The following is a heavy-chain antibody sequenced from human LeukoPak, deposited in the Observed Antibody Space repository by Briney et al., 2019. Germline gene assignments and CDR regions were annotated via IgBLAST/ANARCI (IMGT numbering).Heavy chain of an antibody. CDR1: GYSLSSGYY. CDR3: ARLGSTVDH. V-gene: IGHV4-38-2*02. D-gene: IGHD3-10*01. CDR2: IYHSGST. J-gene: IGHJ4*02. Sequence: SETLSLTCTVSGYSLSSGYYWGWIRQPPGKGLEWIGSIYHSGSTYYNPSLKSRITISVATSKTQFSLKLSSVTAADTAVYYCARLGSTVDHWGQGTRVTVAS.